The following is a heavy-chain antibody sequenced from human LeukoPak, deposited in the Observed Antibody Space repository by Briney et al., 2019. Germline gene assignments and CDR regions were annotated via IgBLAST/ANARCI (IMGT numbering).Heavy chain of an antibody. CDR3: ARPLVVVPAARDPHGDAFDI. V-gene: IGHV5-51*01. CDR2: IYPGDSDT. J-gene: IGHJ3*02. Sequence: GESLKISCKGSGYSFTSYWIGWVRQMPGKGLEWMGIIYPGDSDTRYSPSFQGQVTISADKSISTAYLQWSSLKASDTAMYYCARPLVVVPAARDPHGDAFDIWGQGTMVTVSS. CDR1: GYSFTSYW. D-gene: IGHD2-2*01.